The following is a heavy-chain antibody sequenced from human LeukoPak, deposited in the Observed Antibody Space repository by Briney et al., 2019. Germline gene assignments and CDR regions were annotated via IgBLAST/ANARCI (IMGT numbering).Heavy chain of an antibody. J-gene: IGHJ4*02. D-gene: IGHD3-16*02. Sequence: GSSVKVSCKASGGTFSSYAISWVRQAPGQGLEWMGRIIPIFGTANYAQKFQGRVTITTDESKSTAYMELSSLSSEDTAVYYCARSAMITFGGVIARPPAYYFDYWGQGTLVTVSS. CDR2: IIPIFGTA. CDR1: GGTFSSYA. V-gene: IGHV1-69*05. CDR3: ARSAMITFGGVIARPPAYYFDY.